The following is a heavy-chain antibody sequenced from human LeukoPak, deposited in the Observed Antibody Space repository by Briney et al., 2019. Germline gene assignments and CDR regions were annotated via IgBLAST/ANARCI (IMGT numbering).Heavy chain of an antibody. Sequence: SETLSLTCTVSGGSMSGFFWTWIRQPPGRELEWIGSIYYSGSSTKYDPSLKSRVTISVDTSKSQFSLTLNSATAADTAVYYCARTSRHFYGSGTNLTPWPAGMDVWGQGTTVTVSS. V-gene: IGHV4-59*01. D-gene: IGHD3-10*01. CDR2: IYYSGSST. CDR3: ARTSRHFYGSGTNLTPWPAGMDV. CDR1: GGSMSGFF. J-gene: IGHJ6*02.